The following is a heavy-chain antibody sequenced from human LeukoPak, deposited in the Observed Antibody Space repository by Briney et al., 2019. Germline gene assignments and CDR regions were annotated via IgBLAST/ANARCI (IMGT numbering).Heavy chain of an antibody. CDR3: PKATLATTYCVS. Sequence: GGSLTLSCAASRFTFSYYPLNWVRQAPWRGLDWVSLISGRGGTIYYADSLRGRSTVSRDNPNKTLYLQVNNLTAEDTAVYYFPKATLATTYCVSSGQEGLVTVSS. D-gene: IGHD5-24*01. V-gene: IGHV3-23*01. J-gene: IGHJ4*02. CDR2: ISGRGGTI. CDR1: RFTFSYYP.